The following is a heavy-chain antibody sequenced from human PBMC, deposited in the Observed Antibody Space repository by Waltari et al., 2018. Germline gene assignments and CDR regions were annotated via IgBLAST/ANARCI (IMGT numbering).Heavy chain of an antibody. CDR1: DDPISSSSYY. CDR2: IDNSGSS. V-gene: IGHV4-39*07. Sequence: QLQLQESGPGLVTPSATLSLTCPVSDDPISSSSYYWNRIRHTPGRGLEWIGYIDNSGSSYYNPSLKSRVTISIATSKNQFSLKLNSVTAADTAVYYCARPHSGSYTGFDYWGQGILVTVSS. J-gene: IGHJ4*02. D-gene: IGHD1-26*01. CDR3: ARPHSGSYTGFDY.